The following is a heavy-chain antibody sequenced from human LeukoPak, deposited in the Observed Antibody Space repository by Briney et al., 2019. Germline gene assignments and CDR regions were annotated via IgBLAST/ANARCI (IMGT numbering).Heavy chain of an antibody. J-gene: IGHJ4*02. CDR1: GFTFSSYS. D-gene: IGHD6-19*01. Sequence: GGSLRLSCAASGFTFSSYSMNWVRQAPGRGLEWVSFISSSSSAIYYADSVKGRFTISRDNAKNSLYLQMSSLRAEDTALYLCAGGDRNGWYFYYWGQGTLVTVSS. CDR3: AGGDRNGWYFYY. CDR2: ISSSSSAI. V-gene: IGHV3-48*04.